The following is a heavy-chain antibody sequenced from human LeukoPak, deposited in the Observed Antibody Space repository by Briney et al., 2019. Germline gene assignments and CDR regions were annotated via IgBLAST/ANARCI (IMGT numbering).Heavy chain of an antibody. V-gene: IGHV4-4*02. J-gene: IGHJ4*02. D-gene: IGHD2-8*01. Sequence: SETLSLTCGVSGGSISNNNWRSWVRQPPGQGLEWIGEISLTGLTHYNPSLESRVTVSLDKSKNPLSLNLTSETAADTAVYYCSRENGAFSPFGYWGQGTLVTVLS. CDR3: SRENGAFSPFGY. CDR2: ISLTGLT. CDR1: GGSISNNNW.